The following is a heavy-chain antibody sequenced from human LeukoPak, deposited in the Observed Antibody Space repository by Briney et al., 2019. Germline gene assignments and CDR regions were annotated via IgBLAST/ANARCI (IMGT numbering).Heavy chain of an antibody. J-gene: IGHJ4*02. V-gene: IGHV4-39*07. Sequence: PSETLSLTCTVSGGSISSSSYYWGWIRQPPGKGLEWIGSTYYSGSTYYNPSLKSRVTISVDTSKNQFSLKLSSVTAADTAVYYCARVGCSGGSCYLKLYYFDYWGQGTLVTVSS. CDR2: TYYSGST. CDR1: GGSISSSSYY. D-gene: IGHD2-15*01. CDR3: ARVGCSGGSCYLKLYYFDY.